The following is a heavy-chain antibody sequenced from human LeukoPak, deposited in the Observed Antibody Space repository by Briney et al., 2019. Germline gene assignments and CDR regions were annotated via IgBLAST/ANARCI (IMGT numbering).Heavy chain of an antibody. D-gene: IGHD6-6*01. V-gene: IGHV4-39*07. J-gene: IGHJ4*02. CDR2: IYYSGST. CDR3: ARDRSIAARRRGDFDY. Sequence: SETLSLTCTVSGGSISSSSYYWGWIRQPPGKGLEWIGSIYYSGSTYYNPSLKSRVTISVDTSKNQFSLKLSSVTAADTAVYYCARDRSIAARRRGDFDYWGQGTLVTVSS. CDR1: GGSISSSSYY.